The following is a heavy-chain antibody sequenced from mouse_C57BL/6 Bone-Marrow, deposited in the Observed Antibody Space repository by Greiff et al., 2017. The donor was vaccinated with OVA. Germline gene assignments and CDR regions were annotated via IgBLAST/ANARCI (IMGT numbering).Heavy chain of an antibody. D-gene: IGHD2-2*01. CDR3: TSDYAYDSYWYFDV. CDR1: GFTFSSYA. V-gene: IGHV5-9-1*02. J-gene: IGHJ1*03. Sequence: EVQLVESGAGLVKPGGSLKLSCAASGFTFSSYAMSWVRQTPEKRLEWVVYISSGGDYIYYADTVKGRFTISRDNARYTLYLQLSSLKSEDTAMYNFTSDYAYDSYWYFDVWGTGTTVTVSS. CDR2: ISSGGDYI.